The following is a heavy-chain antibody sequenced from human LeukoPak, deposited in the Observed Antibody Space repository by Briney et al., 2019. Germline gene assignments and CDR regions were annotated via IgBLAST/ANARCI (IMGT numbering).Heavy chain of an antibody. J-gene: IGHJ3*02. CDR3: AKPRGEEWLVGLYDAFDI. CDR1: GFTFTTYA. D-gene: IGHD6-19*01. V-gene: IGHV3-23*01. Sequence: PGGSLRLSCAVSGFTFTTYAMTWVRRAPGKGLEWVSAISGSDGSTYYADSVKGRFTISRDNSKNTLYLQMNSLRAEDTAVFYCAKPRGEEWLVGLYDAFDIWGQGTMVTVSS. CDR2: ISGSDGST.